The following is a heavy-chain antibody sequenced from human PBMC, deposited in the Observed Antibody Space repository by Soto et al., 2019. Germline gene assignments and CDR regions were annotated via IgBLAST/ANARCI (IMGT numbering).Heavy chain of an antibody. CDR1: GGSISSYY. CDR3: ARRDSGRRWCFAP. CDR2: IYYSGST. J-gene: IGHJ5*02. V-gene: IGHV4-59*01. D-gene: IGHD6-13*01. Sequence: QVQLQESGPGLVKPSETLSLTCTVSGGSISSYYWSWIRQPPGKGLEWIGYIYYSGSTNYNPSLKSRVTVSVDASKNQFSPKLSSVTAADTAVYYCARRDSGRRWCFAPWGQGPLVTVSS.